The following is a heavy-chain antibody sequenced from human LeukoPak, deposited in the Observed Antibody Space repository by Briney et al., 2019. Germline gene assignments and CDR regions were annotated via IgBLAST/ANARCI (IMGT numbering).Heavy chain of an antibody. J-gene: IGHJ4*02. CDR2: INHSGYT. V-gene: IGHV4-34*01. CDR1: GTSFSSYY. CDR3: ARMTTGHDY. Sequence: SETLSLTCAVSGTSFSSYYWSWIRQSPEKGLEWIGEINHSGYTNNNSSLKSRVTMSIDTSNNRFSLRLSSVTVADTAVYFCARMTTGHDYWGQGILVTVSS. D-gene: IGHD4-17*01.